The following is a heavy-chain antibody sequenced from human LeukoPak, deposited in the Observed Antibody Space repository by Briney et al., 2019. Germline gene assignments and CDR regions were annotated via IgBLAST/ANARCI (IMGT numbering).Heavy chain of an antibody. J-gene: IGHJ4*02. CDR1: GGSISSYY. Sequence: SETLSLTCTVSGGSISSYYWSWIRQPPGKGLEWIGYIYYSGSTNYNPSLKSRVTISVDTSKNQFSLKLSSVTAADTAVYYCARVDKQWLVLDYWDQGTLVTVSS. D-gene: IGHD6-19*01. CDR2: IYYSGST. V-gene: IGHV4-59*01. CDR3: ARVDKQWLVLDY.